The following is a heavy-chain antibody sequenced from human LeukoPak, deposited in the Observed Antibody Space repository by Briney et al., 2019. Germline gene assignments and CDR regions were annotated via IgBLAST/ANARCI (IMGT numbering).Heavy chain of an antibody. J-gene: IGHJ4*02. CDR1: GFTFSGHG. CDR3: ASAGPGRVQYYYDSSGYYPFDY. Sequence: GGSLRLSCAASGFTFSGHGMHWVRQAPGKGLEWVANIKQDGSEKYYVDSVKGRFTISRDNAKNSLYLQMNSLRAEDTAVYYCASAGPGRVQYYYDSSGYYPFDYWGQGTLVTVSS. D-gene: IGHD3-22*01. CDR2: IKQDGSEK. V-gene: IGHV3-7*01.